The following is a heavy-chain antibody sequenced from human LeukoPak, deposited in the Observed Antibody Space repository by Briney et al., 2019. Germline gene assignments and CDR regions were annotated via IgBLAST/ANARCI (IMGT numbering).Heavy chain of an antibody. Sequence: GGSLRLSCAASGFAFSNLAMGWVRQAPGKGLEWVSFISSSGSAIHYADSVRGRFTISRDNAKNSLFLQMSRLRAEDTAVYYCAREKLSFFDSSGYFDHWGQGTLVTVSS. CDR3: AREKLSFFDSSGYFDH. CDR1: GFAFSNLA. CDR2: ISSSGSAI. J-gene: IGHJ4*02. V-gene: IGHV3-48*03. D-gene: IGHD3-22*01.